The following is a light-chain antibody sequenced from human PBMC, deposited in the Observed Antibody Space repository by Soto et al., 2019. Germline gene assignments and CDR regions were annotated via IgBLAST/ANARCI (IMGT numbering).Light chain of an antibody. CDR3: SSYTTSSTRV. J-gene: IGLJ1*01. CDR1: SSDIGGYNS. V-gene: IGLV2-14*03. CDR2: DVN. Sequence: QSALTQPASVSGSPGQSITISCTGASSDIGGYNSVSWYQQYPGKAPQFMIYDVNNRPSGVSNRFSGSKSGNTASLTISGLQAEDEAKYYCSSYTTSSTRVFGTGTKVTVL.